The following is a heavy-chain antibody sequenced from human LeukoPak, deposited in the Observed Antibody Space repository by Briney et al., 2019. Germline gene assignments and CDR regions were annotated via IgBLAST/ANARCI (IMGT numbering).Heavy chain of an antibody. V-gene: IGHV3-30*18. CDR3: AKPSGYMYYFDY. CDR1: GFTFSNYG. D-gene: IGHD3-3*01. Sequence: GGSLRLSCAASGFTFSNYGMHWVRQAPGKGLEWVAVISYDGSNKYYADSVKGRFTISRDNSKNTLYLQMNSLRAEDTAVYYCAKPSGYMYYFDYWGQGTLVTVSS. CDR2: ISYDGSNK. J-gene: IGHJ4*02.